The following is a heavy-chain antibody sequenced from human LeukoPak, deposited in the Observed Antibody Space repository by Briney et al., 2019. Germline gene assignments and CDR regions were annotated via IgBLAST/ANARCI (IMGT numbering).Heavy chain of an antibody. V-gene: IGHV3-23*01. CDR1: GFTFSSYA. Sequence: AGGSLRLSCAASGFTFSSYAMSWVRQAPGKGLEWVSAISGSGGSTYYADSVKGRFTISRDNSKNTLYLQMNSLRAEDTAVYYCAKVGVLRFLVWNWGQGTLVTVSS. D-gene: IGHD3-3*01. CDR2: ISGSGGST. CDR3: AKVGVLRFLVWN. J-gene: IGHJ4*02.